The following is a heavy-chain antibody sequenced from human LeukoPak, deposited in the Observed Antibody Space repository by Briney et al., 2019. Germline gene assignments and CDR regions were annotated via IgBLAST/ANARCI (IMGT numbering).Heavy chain of an antibody. J-gene: IGHJ3*02. D-gene: IGHD6-13*01. CDR3: ARGVAAASERALDI. CDR2: IWPSGST. Sequence: PSQTLSLTCSVSGGSISSGPYFWSWIRQSPGQGLEWIGYIWPSGSTNYNPSLSGRVAISLDKSRNHFTLMVTAVTAADTAVYYCARGVAAASERALDIWGQGTMVTVSS. V-gene: IGHV4-30-2*06. CDR1: GGSISSGPYF.